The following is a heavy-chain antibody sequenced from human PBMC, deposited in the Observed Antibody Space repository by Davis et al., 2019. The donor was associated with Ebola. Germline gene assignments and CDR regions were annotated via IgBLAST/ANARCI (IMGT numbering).Heavy chain of an antibody. CDR3: MRQLMVYAIGYYYGMDV. CDR2: ISGSGCST. J-gene: IGHJ6*04. D-gene: IGHD2-8*01. Sequence: PGGSLRLSCAASGFTFSSYAMNWVRQAPGKGLEWVSAISGSGCSTYYADSVKGRFTISRDNSKNTLYLQMNSLRAEDTAVYYCMRQLMVYAIGYYYGMDVWGKGTTVTVSS. V-gene: IGHV3-23*01. CDR1: GFTFSSYA.